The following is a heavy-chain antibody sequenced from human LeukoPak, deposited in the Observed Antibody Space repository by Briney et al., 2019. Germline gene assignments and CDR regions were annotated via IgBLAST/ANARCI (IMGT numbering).Heavy chain of an antibody. CDR3: ARGSTGNHSPPHFDY. CDR1: GYTFTSYY. D-gene: IGHD3-10*01. Sequence: EASVKASCKASGYTFTSYYMHWVRQAPGQGLEWMGGIIPIFGTANYAQKFQGRVTITTDESTSTAYMELSSLRSEDTAVYYCARGSTGNHSPPHFDYWGQGTLVTVSS. CDR2: IIPIFGTA. J-gene: IGHJ4*02. V-gene: IGHV1-69*05.